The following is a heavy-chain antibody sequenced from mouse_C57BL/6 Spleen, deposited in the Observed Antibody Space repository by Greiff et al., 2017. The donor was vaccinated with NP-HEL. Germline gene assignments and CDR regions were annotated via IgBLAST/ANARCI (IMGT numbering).Heavy chain of an antibody. CDR2: IYPSDSET. CDR1: GYTFTSYW. CDR3: ARETSIYYDYDDGLGY. Sequence: VQLQQPGAELVRPGSSVKLSCKASGYTFTSYWMDWVKQRPGQGLEWIGNIYPSDSETHYNQKFKDKATLTVDKSSSTAYMQLSSLTSEDSAVYYCARETSIYYDYDDGLGYWGQGTTLTVSS. J-gene: IGHJ2*01. D-gene: IGHD2-4*01. V-gene: IGHV1-61*01.